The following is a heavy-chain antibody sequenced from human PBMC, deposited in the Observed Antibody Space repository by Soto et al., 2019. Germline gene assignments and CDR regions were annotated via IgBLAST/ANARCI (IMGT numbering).Heavy chain of an antibody. D-gene: IGHD2-2*01. Sequence: GGSLRLSCAASGFTFSSYGMHWVRQAPGKGLEWVAVISYDGSNKYYADSVKGRFTISRDNSKNTLYLQMNSLRAEDTAVYYCAKLGPLVPAVTYPEGAGSDNDYWGQGTLVTVSS. CDR2: ISYDGSNK. V-gene: IGHV3-30*18. CDR3: AKLGPLVPAVTYPEGAGSDNDY. J-gene: IGHJ4*02. CDR1: GFTFSSYG.